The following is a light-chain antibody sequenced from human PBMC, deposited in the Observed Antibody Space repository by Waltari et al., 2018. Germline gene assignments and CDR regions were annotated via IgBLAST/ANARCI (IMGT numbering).Light chain of an antibody. Sequence: QSVLTQPPPASGTPGQRVTISCSGSRSNVGRNYLSWYQQVPGTAPKLLIYRNNQRPSGVPDRFSGSKSGTSASLAISGLRSEDEVDYYCAAWDDSLSGRVFGGGTKVTVL. CDR1: RSNVGRNY. CDR2: RNN. V-gene: IGLV1-47*01. CDR3: AAWDDSLSGRV. J-gene: IGLJ3*02.